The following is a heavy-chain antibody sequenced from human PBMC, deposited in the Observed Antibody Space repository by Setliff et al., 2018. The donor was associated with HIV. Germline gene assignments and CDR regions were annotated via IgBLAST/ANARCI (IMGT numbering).Heavy chain of an antibody. V-gene: IGHV4-4*07. D-gene: IGHD3-3*01. CDR2: IYASGKT. J-gene: IGHJ4*02. CDR1: GDSLNTYY. Sequence: SETLSLTCNVSGDSLNTYYWSWIRQSAGKGLEWIGRIYASGKTNFNPSLMSRVRMSVDTSKNQFPLKLTSVTAADTAVYYCARWNNDLESFDYWGQGALVTVSS. CDR3: ARWNNDLESFDY.